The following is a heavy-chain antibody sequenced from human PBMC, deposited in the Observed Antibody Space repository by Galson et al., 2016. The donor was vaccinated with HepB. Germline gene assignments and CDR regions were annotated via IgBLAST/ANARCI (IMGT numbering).Heavy chain of an antibody. CDR2: VYYNGMT. D-gene: IGHD3-10*01. CDR1: GDFVNTSGHY. V-gene: IGHV4-61*08. Sequence: ETLSLTCTVSGDFVNTSGHYWTWIRQAPGKGLEWLGYVYYNGMTKYSPSLKSRVSISVDTSKNQFSLKLSSVTAADTAVYYCARDRGYSYASGSNSFFDPWGHGTLVSVSS. J-gene: IGHJ5*02. CDR3: ARDRGYSYASGSNSFFDP.